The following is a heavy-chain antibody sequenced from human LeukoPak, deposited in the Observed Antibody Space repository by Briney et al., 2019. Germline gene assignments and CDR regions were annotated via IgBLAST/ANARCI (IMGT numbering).Heavy chain of an antibody. CDR1: GFTFSSYG. Sequence: QPGGSLRLSCAASGFTFSSYGMHWVRQAPGKGLEWVAVISYDGSNKYYADSVKGRFTISRDNSKNTLYLQMNSLRAEDTAVYYCARAVAGHAFDIRGQGTMVTVSS. D-gene: IGHD6-19*01. CDR3: ARAVAGHAFDI. J-gene: IGHJ3*02. V-gene: IGHV3-30*03. CDR2: ISYDGSNK.